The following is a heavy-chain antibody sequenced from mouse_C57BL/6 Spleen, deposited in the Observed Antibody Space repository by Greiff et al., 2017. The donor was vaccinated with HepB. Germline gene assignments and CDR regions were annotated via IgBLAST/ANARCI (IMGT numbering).Heavy chain of an antibody. Sequence: VQLQQSGAELVRPGTSVKVSCKASGYAFTNYLIEWVKQRPGQGLEWIGVINPGSGGTNYNEKLKGKATLTADKSSSPAYMQLSSLTSEDSAVYFCARSGDYDVEYFDYWGQGTTLTVSS. CDR3: ARSGDYDVEYFDY. V-gene: IGHV1-54*01. CDR1: GYAFTNYL. J-gene: IGHJ2*01. CDR2: INPGSGGT. D-gene: IGHD2-4*01.